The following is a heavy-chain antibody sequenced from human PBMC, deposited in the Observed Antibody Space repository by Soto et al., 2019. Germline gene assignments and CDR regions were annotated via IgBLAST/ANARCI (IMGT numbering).Heavy chain of an antibody. J-gene: IGHJ6*02. CDR2: IYYSGST. Sequence: TAGTLSLTCAIPGFSFSGYYWSWVRQPPGKGLEWIGYIYYSGSTNYNPSLKSRVTISVDTSKNQFSLKLSSVTAADTAVYYCARDRLPGYYGMDVWGQGTTVT. CDR1: GFSFSGYY. V-gene: IGHV4-59*01. D-gene: IGHD6-25*01. CDR3: ARDRLPGYYGMDV.